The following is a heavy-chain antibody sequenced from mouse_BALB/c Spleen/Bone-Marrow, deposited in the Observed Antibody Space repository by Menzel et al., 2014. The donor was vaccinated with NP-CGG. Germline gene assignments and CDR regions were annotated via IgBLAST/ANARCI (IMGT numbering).Heavy chain of an antibody. CDR2: IYPSDSYT. V-gene: IGHV1-69*02. J-gene: IGHJ2*01. Sequence: VQLQQSGAELVRPGASVKLSCKASGYTFTSYWINWVKQRLGQGLEWIGNIYPSDSYTNYNQKFKDKVTLTVDKSSSATSMHPSSPTSEDSAVYYSPRSYGSSYEYDFDYWGQGTTLTVSS. CDR3: PRSYGSSYEYDFDY. D-gene: IGHD1-1*01. CDR1: GYTFTSYW.